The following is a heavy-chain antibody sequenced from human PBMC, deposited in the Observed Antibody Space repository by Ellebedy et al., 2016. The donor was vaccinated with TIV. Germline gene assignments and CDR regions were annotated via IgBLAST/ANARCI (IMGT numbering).Heavy chain of an antibody. Sequence: MPGGSLRLSCAVYGGSFSGYYWSWIRQPPGTGLEWIGEINHSGSTNYNPSLKSRVTISVDTSKNQFSLKRSSVTAADTAVYYCARPALTVAGYYYDGMDVWGQGTTVTVSS. D-gene: IGHD6-19*01. CDR2: INHSGST. J-gene: IGHJ6*02. CDR3: ARPALTVAGYYYDGMDV. CDR1: GGSFSGYY. V-gene: IGHV4-34*01.